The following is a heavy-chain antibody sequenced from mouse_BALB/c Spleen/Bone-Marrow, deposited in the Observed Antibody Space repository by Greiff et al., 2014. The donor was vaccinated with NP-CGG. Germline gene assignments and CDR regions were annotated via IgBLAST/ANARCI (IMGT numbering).Heavy chain of an antibody. J-gene: IGHJ3*01. CDR2: IYPGDDDT. Sequence: QVQLQQSGAELVRPGSSVKISCKASGYAFSRSWMNWVKQRPGQGLEWIGQIYPGDDDTNYSGKFKGRATLTADKSSCTAYMQPSSLTSEDSAVYFCAGFTPLAYWGQGTLVTVSA. V-gene: IGHV1-80*01. CDR3: AGFTPLAY. CDR1: GYAFSRSW. D-gene: IGHD2-12*01.